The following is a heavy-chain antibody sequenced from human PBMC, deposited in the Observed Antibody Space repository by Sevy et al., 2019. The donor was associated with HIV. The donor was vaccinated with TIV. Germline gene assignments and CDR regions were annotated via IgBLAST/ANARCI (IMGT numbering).Heavy chain of an antibody. Sequence: SETLSLTCAVSGYSISSGYYWGWIRQPPGKGLEWIGSIYHSGSTYYNPSLKSLVTISVDTSKNQFSLKLSSVTAADTAVYYCAREDSSSWFDYWGQGTLVTVSS. CDR3: AREDSSSWFDY. CDR2: IYHSGST. CDR1: GYSISSGYY. J-gene: IGHJ4*02. V-gene: IGHV4-38-2*02. D-gene: IGHD6-13*01.